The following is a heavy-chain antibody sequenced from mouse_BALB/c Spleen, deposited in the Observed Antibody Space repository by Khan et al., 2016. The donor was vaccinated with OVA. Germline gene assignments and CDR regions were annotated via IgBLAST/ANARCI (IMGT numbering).Heavy chain of an antibody. CDR3: ARGDEGWFAY. J-gene: IGHJ3*01. Sequence: EVELVESGGGLVKPGGSLKLSCAASGFTFSDYYMYWVRQTPEKRLEWVATISDGGSYTYYPDSVKGRFTISRDNAKNNLYLQMSSLKSEDTAMYYCARGDEGWFAYWGQGTLVTVSA. CDR1: GFTFSDYY. CDR2: ISDGGSYT. V-gene: IGHV5-4*02. D-gene: IGHD3-3*01.